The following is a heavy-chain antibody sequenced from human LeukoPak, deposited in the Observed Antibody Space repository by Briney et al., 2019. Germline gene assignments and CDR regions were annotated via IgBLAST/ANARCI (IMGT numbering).Heavy chain of an antibody. CDR2: IYYSGST. D-gene: IGHD3-22*01. J-gene: IGHJ5*02. Sequence: SETLSLTCTVSGGSISSYYWSWIRQPPGKGLEWIGYIYYSGSTNYNPSLKSRVTISVDTSKNQFSLKLSSVTAEDTAVYYCARTDRANYYDSSGYYLWGQGTLVTVSS. CDR1: GGSISSYY. V-gene: IGHV4-59*01. CDR3: ARTDRANYYDSSGYYL.